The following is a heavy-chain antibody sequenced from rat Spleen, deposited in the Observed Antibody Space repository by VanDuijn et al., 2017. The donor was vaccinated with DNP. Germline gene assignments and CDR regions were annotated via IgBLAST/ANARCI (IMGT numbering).Heavy chain of an antibody. CDR3: ARGYYGYPCDY. V-gene: IGHV5S23*01. Sequence: EVQLVESGGDLVQPGRSLKISCAASGFTFRNYDMAWVRQAPTKGLEWVASISSSGGTIYYRDSVKGRFTGSRDNAKSTLYLQMDSLRSEDTATDYCARGYYGYPCDYWGQGVMVTVSS. D-gene: IGHD1-6*01. CDR2: ISSSGGTI. J-gene: IGHJ2*01. CDR1: GFTFRNYD.